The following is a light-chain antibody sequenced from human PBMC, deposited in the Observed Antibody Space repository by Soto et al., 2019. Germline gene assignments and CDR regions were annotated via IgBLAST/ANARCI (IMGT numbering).Light chain of an antibody. CDR2: GAS. J-gene: IGKJ1*01. CDR3: QQRSNRPRT. V-gene: IGKV3D-20*02. Sequence: EIVLTQSPGTLSLSPGERATLSCRASQSVSSTYLAWYQQKPGQAPRLLIYGASSRATGIPDRFSGSGSGTDFTLTISRLEPEDFAVYYCQQRSNRPRTFGQGAKVEIK. CDR1: QSVSSTY.